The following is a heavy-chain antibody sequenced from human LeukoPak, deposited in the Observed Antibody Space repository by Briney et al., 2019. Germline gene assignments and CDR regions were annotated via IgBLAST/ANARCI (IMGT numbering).Heavy chain of an antibody. CDR2: ISANNGNT. V-gene: IGHV1-18*01. Sequence: SSVNVSCKASGYNFGIFGISWVQQPPGQGLEWMGWISANNGNTNYAQNLQGRVTMTTDTSTGTAYMELRSLRSDDTAVYYCARVGVVVPAAWFDPWGQGTLVTVSS. D-gene: IGHD2-2*01. J-gene: IGHJ5*02. CDR3: ARVGVVVPAAWFDP. CDR1: GYNFGIFG.